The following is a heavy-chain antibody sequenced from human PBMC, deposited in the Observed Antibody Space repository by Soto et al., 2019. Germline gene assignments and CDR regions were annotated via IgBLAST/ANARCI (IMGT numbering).Heavy chain of an antibody. Sequence: GASVKVSCKASGYAFSSYGINWVRQAPGQGLEWVGWMSTYNGNIVYAQKFQGRVTMTTDTSTSTAYMDLRPLRSDDTAVYYCAKDAHEAAASDVWGQGTMVTV. CDR3: AKDAHEAAASDV. V-gene: IGHV1-18*01. D-gene: IGHD2-15*01. J-gene: IGHJ3*01. CDR2: MSTYNGNI. CDR1: GYAFSSYG.